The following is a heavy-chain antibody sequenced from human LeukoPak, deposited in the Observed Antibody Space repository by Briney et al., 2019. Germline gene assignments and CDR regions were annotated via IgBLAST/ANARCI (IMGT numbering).Heavy chain of an antibody. Sequence: PGGSLRLSCAASGFTVSSNYMSWVRQAPGKGLEWASVIYSGGSTYYADSVKGRFTISRDNSKNTLYLQMNSLRAEDTAVYYCSTLGYCSGGSCYGEFYFDYWGQGTLVTVSS. CDR1: GFTVSSNY. V-gene: IGHV3-66*01. D-gene: IGHD2-15*01. CDR3: STLGYCSGGSCYGEFYFDY. CDR2: IYSGGST. J-gene: IGHJ4*02.